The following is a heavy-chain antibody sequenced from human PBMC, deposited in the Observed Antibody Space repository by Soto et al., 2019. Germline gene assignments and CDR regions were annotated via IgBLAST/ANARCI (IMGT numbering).Heavy chain of an antibody. CDR2: IRSKAYGGTT. CDR3: TRAWRQYSSSSEGGHFDY. V-gene: IGHV3-49*03. D-gene: IGHD6-6*01. Sequence: PGGSLRLSCTASGFTFGDYAMSWFRQAPGKGLEWVGFIRSKAYGGTTEYAASVKGRFTISRDDSKSIAYLQMNSLKTEDTAVYYCTRAWRQYSSSSEGGHFDYWGQGTLVTVSS. CDR1: GFTFGDYA. J-gene: IGHJ4*02.